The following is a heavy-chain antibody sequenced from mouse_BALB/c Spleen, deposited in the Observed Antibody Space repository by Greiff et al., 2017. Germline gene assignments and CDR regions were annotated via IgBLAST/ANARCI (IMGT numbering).Heavy chain of an antibody. D-gene: IGHD3-3*01. CDR1: GYTFTDYA. J-gene: IGHJ4*01. CDR2: ISTYYGDA. Sequence: QVQLQQSGAELVRPGVSVKISCKGSGYTFTDYAMHWVKQSHAKSLEWIGVISTYYGDASYNQKFKGKATMTVDKSSSTAYMELARLTSEDSAIYYCARGGEGAMDYWGQGTTLTVSS. V-gene: IGHV1S137*01. CDR3: ARGGEGAMDY.